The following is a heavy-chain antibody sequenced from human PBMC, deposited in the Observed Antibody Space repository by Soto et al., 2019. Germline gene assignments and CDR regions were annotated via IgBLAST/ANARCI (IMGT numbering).Heavy chain of an antibody. CDR3: AKDPGDSSGYYSYKWFDP. V-gene: IGHV3-23*01. D-gene: IGHD3-22*01. Sequence: GGSLRLSCAASGFTFSSYAMTWVRQAPGKGLEWVSAVSGSGGGTYYADSVKGRFTISRENSKNTLFLQMNSLRAEDKAVYYCAKDPGDSSGYYSYKWFDPWGQGTLVTVSS. CDR2: VSGSGGGT. CDR1: GFTFSSYA. J-gene: IGHJ5*02.